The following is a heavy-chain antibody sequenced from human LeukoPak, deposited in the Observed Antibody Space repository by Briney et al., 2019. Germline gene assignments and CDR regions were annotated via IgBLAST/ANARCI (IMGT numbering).Heavy chain of an antibody. CDR2: ISWNSGSI. V-gene: IGHV3-9*01. CDR3: ARDLLAPPYYYDSSGSDY. Sequence: PGGSLRLSCAASGFTFDDYAMHWVRQAPGKGLEWVSGISWNSGSIGYADSVKGRFTISRDNAKNSLYLQMNSLRAEDTAVYYCARDLLAPPYYYDSSGSDYWGQGTLVTVSS. J-gene: IGHJ4*02. CDR1: GFTFDDYA. D-gene: IGHD3-22*01.